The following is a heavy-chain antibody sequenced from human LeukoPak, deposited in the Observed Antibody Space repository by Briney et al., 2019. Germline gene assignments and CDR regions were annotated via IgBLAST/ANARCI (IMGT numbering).Heavy chain of an antibody. CDR2: INPNSGGT. Sequence: ASVKVSCKASGYTFTGYYMHWVRQAPGQGLEWMGWINPNSGGTNYAQKFQGRVTMTRDTSISTAYMELSRLKSDDTAVYYCARFRRYCSSTSCYRVAFDIWGQGTMVTVSS. J-gene: IGHJ3*02. CDR1: GYTFTGYY. D-gene: IGHD2-2*02. V-gene: IGHV1-2*02. CDR3: ARFRRYCSSTSCYRVAFDI.